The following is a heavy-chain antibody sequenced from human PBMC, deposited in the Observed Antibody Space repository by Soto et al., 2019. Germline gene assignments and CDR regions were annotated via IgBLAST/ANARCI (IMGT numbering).Heavy chain of an antibody. D-gene: IGHD3-9*01. CDR1: GYTFTSYG. CDR3: SRLMEGYDILTGYHNWFDP. J-gene: IGHJ5*02. V-gene: IGHV1-18*01. CDR2: ISAYNGNT. Sequence: ASVKVSCKASGYTFTSYGISWVRQAPGQGLEWMGWISAYNGNTNYAQKLQGRVTMTTDTSTSTAYMELRSLRSDDTAVYYCSRLMEGYDILTGYHNWFDPWGQGTLVTVSS.